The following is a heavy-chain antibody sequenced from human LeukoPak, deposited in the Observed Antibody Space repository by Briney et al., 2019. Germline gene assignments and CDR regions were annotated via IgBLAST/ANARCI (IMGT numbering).Heavy chain of an antibody. Sequence: ASVKVSGKASGYTFTSYYMHWVRQAPGQGLEWMGIINPSGGSTSYAQKFQGRVTMTRDTSTSTVYMELSSLRSEDTAVYYCARLGPFYDSSSYGDYNWFDPWGQGTLVTVSS. D-gene: IGHD3-22*01. CDR3: ARLGPFYDSSSYGDYNWFDP. V-gene: IGHV1-46*01. CDR1: GYTFTSYY. J-gene: IGHJ5*02. CDR2: INPSGGST.